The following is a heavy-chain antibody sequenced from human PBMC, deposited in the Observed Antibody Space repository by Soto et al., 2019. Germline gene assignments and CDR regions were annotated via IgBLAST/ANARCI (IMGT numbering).Heavy chain of an antibody. CDR3: ASGLAHYSCYGMDV. Sequence: QVQLVQSGAEVKKPGSSVKVSCKASGGTFSSYAISWVRQAPGQGLEWMGGIIPIVGTANYAQKFQGRVTITADESTSTAYMERSSLLSEDTAVYYCASGLAHYSCYGMDVWGQGTTVTVSS. V-gene: IGHV1-69*01. CDR2: IIPIVGTA. CDR1: GGTFSSYA. J-gene: IGHJ6*02.